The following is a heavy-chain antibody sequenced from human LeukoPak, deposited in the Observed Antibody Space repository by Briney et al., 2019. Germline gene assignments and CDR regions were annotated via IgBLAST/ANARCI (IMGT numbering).Heavy chain of an antibody. J-gene: IGHJ4*02. Sequence: GGSLRLSCVGSGFTFRTFGMHWVRQAPGKGLEWVAFIQNDGNKKDYADSVKGRFIISRDDSKNTVLLQMDSLRAEDTAVYHCARDIWDRDYCYFDLWGQGTLVTVSS. CDR1: GFTFRTFG. D-gene: IGHD3-3*01. CDR3: ARDIWDRDYCYFDL. CDR2: IQNDGNKK. V-gene: IGHV3-30*02.